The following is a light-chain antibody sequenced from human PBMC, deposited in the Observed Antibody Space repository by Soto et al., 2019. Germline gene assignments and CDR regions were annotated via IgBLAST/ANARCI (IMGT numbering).Light chain of an antibody. CDR1: QSISSSY. V-gene: IGKV3-20*01. J-gene: IGKJ2*01. CDR3: QQYARFPST. Sequence: EIVLTQSPGTLSLSPGEGVTLSCRASQSISSSYLAWYQQRPGQPPRLLLYGASSRATGIPDRFSGGGSGTDYTLNIRRLEPEDFAVYSCQQYARFPSTFGQGTKLEIK. CDR2: GAS.